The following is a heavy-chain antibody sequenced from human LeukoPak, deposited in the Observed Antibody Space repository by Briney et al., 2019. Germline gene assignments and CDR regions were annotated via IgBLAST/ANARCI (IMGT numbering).Heavy chain of an antibody. D-gene: IGHD3-3*01. CDR1: GFTFSSYW. V-gene: IGHV3-7*01. CDR3: ARGFWSGYFVSVGGILWFDP. CDR2: IKQDGSEK. Sequence: GGSLRLSCAASGFTFSSYWMSWVRQAPGKGLEWVANIKQDGSEKYYVDSVKGRFTISRDNAKNSLYLQMNSLRAEDTAVYYCARGFWSGYFVSVGGILWFDPWGQGTLVTVSS. J-gene: IGHJ5*02.